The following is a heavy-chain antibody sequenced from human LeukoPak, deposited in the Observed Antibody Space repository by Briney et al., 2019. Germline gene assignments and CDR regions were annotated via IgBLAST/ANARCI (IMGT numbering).Heavy chain of an antibody. Sequence: ASAKVSCKVSGYTLTELSMHWLRQAPGNGLEWLGGFDPEDGETIYAQKFQGRVTMTVDTSTDTAYMELTSLRSEDTPVDYCATDGSLSGRRSWYLSFDYWGQGTLVTVSS. V-gene: IGHV1-24*01. J-gene: IGHJ4*02. CDR2: FDPEDGET. D-gene: IGHD6-13*01. CDR3: ATDGSLSGRRSWYLSFDY. CDR1: GYTLTELS.